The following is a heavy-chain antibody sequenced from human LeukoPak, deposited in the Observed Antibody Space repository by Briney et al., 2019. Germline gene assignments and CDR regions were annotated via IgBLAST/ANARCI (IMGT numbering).Heavy chain of an antibody. CDR2: ISSSSTSI. V-gene: IGHV3-21*01. Sequence: PGGSLRLSCADSGFLFSDFIDHTMVWVRQAPGKGLEWVSYISSSSTSISYADSVRGRFSISRDNAQRSLYLHMNSLRDEDTAVYYCAREFSVVGNFGYWGQGTLVIVSS. D-gene: IGHD2-21*01. J-gene: IGHJ4*02. CDR3: AREFSVVGNFGY. CDR1: GFLFSDFIDHT.